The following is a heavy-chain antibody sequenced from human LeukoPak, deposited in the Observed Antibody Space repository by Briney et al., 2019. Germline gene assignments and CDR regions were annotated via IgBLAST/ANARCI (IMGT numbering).Heavy chain of an antibody. D-gene: IGHD4-23*01. J-gene: IGHJ4*02. CDR2: INHSGST. CDR1: GGSFSGYY. CDR3: ARGRVKTMVVNPLKYYFDY. V-gene: IGHV4-34*01. Sequence: SETLSLTCAVYGGSFSGYYWSWIRQPPRKGLEWIGEINHSGSTNYNPSLTSRVTISVDTSKNQFSLTLSPLTAAPTAVYYCARGRVKTMVVNPLKYYFDYWGQGTLVTVSS.